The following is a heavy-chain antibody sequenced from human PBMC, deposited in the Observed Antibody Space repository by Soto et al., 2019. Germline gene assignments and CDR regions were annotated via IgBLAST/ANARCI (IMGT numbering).Heavy chain of an antibody. J-gene: IGHJ6*02. Sequence: EVQLLESGGGLVQPGGSLRLSCAGSGVNFSSFAMTWVRQAPGKGLEWVSTISGSGGSRFYAAYVKGRFTLTRYNSKDTVYLHMNSLRVEDTAFYYCAKEGTAEWIHYYYPTDVWGRGTPVTVSS. V-gene: IGHV3-23*01. CDR1: GVNFSSFA. CDR2: ISGSGGSR. D-gene: IGHD5-18*01. CDR3: AKEGTAEWIHYYYPTDV.